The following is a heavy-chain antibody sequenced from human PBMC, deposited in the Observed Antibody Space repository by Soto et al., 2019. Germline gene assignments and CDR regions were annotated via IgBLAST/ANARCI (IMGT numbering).Heavy chain of an antibody. CDR1: GFTFGDYA. CDR2: IRSKAYGGTT. J-gene: IGHJ4*02. D-gene: IGHD3-3*01. Sequence: GGSLRLSCTASGFTFGDYAMSWFRQAPGKGLEWVGFIRSKAYGGTTEYAASVKGRFTISRDDSKSIAYLQMNSLKTEDTAVYYCTRGIHKPELRFLEWLTFDYWGQGTLVTVPP. CDR3: TRGIHKPELRFLEWLTFDY. V-gene: IGHV3-49*03.